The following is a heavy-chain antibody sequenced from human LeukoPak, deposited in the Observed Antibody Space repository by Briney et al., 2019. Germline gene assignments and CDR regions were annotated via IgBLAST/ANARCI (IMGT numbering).Heavy chain of an antibody. CDR2: IYYSGST. CDR1: GGSISSYY. J-gene: IGHJ5*02. Sequence: PSETLSLTCTVSGGSISSYYWSWIRQPPGKGLEWIGYIYYSGSTNYSPSLKSRVTISVDTSKNQFSLKLSSVTAADTAVYYCARVTASIPTNWFDPWGQGTLVTVSS. CDR3: ARVTASIPTNWFDP. V-gene: IGHV4-59*01. D-gene: IGHD3-3*02.